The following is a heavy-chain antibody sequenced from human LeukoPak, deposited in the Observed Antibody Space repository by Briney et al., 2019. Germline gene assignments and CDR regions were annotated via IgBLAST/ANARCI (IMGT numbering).Heavy chain of an antibody. D-gene: IGHD1-1*01. Sequence: PGGSLRLSCAASGFTFSSYEMNWVRQAPGKGLDWVSYISNGGLSIYYADSVKGRFTISRDNAKNSLYLQMNSLRAEDTAVYYCGRVPRTTHAFDVWGQGTMATVSS. CDR1: GFTFSSYE. CDR2: ISNGGLSI. CDR3: GRVPRTTHAFDV. V-gene: IGHV3-48*03. J-gene: IGHJ3*01.